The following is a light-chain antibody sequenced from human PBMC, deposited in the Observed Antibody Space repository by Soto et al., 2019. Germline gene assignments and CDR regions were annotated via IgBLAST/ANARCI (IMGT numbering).Light chain of an antibody. V-gene: IGLV2-8*01. CDR1: SGDVGGYNY. CDR3: SSFGASNNV. J-gene: IGLJ1*01. Sequence: QSALTQPPSASGSPGQSVTISCTGTSGDVGGYNYVSWYQQHPGKAPKLIIYEVTKRPSGVTDRFSGSKSGNTASLTVSGLQAEDEADYYCSSFGASNNVFGTGTKLTVL. CDR2: EVT.